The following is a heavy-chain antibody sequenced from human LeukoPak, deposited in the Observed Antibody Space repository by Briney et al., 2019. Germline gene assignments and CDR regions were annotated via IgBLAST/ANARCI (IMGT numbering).Heavy chain of an antibody. Sequence: GGSLRLSCAASGFTVGDNYMSWVRQAPGKGLEWVSLIIGGDNSYYADSVKGRFTISRDNSKNTLYLQMNSLRAEDTAVYYCAKGGDIVVVPASYWGQGTLVTVSS. CDR3: AKGGDIVVVPASY. D-gene: IGHD2-2*01. V-gene: IGHV3-66*02. CDR1: GFTVGDNY. CDR2: IIGGDNS. J-gene: IGHJ4*02.